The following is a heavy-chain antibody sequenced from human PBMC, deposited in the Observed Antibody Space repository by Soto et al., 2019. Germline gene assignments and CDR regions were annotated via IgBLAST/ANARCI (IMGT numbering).Heavy chain of an antibody. CDR3: ARDPVATIPPYYYYYGMDV. CDR2: ISAYNGNT. CDR1: GYTFTSYG. J-gene: IGHJ6*02. D-gene: IGHD5-12*01. V-gene: IGHV1-18*01. Sequence: QVQLVQSGAEVKKPGASVKVSCKASGYTFTSYGISWVRQAPGQGLEWMGWISAYNGNTNYAQKLQGRVTMTTDTTTSTAYMELRSLRSDDTAVYYCARDPVATIPPYYYYYGMDVWGQGTTVTVSS.